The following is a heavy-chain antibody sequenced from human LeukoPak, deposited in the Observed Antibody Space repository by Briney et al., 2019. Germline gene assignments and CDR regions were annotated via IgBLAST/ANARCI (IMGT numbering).Heavy chain of an antibody. D-gene: IGHD1-26*01. CDR1: GYTFTSYY. CDR2: INPRGGST. V-gene: IGHV1-46*01. CDR3: ARDSWGPIESGSYYFDY. J-gene: IGHJ4*02. Sequence: GASVKVSCKASGYTFTSYYMHWVRQAPGQGLEWMGIINPRGGSTTYAQKFQGRVTMTSDTSTSTVYMELSSLAFEDTAVYYCARDSWGPIESGSYYFDYWGQGTLVTVSS.